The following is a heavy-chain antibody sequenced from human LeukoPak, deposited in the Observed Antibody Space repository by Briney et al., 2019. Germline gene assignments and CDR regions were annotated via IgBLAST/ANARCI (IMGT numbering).Heavy chain of an antibody. Sequence: HPGGSLRLSCAASGFTVSSIHMVWVRQAPGKGLEWVSVTYTGGNSYYADSVKGRFIISRDISKNTLYLQMNSLRAEDSALYYCAKGITFGGQLDYWGQGTLVTVSS. CDR2: TYTGGNS. CDR3: AKGITFGGQLDY. D-gene: IGHD3-16*01. V-gene: IGHV3-53*01. CDR1: GFTVSSIH. J-gene: IGHJ4*02.